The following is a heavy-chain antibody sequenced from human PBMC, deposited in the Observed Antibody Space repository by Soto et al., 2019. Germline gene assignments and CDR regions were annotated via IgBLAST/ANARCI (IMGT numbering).Heavy chain of an antibody. Sequence: GGSLRLSCAASGFTFSSYSMNWVRQAPGKGLEWVSSISSSSSYIYYADSVKGRFTISRDNAKNSLYLQMNSLRAEDTAVYYCARNNWNDLSLPDAFDIWGQGTMVTVSS. CDR3: ARNNWNDLSLPDAFDI. CDR2: ISSSSSYI. V-gene: IGHV3-21*01. CDR1: GFTFSSYS. J-gene: IGHJ3*02. D-gene: IGHD1-20*01.